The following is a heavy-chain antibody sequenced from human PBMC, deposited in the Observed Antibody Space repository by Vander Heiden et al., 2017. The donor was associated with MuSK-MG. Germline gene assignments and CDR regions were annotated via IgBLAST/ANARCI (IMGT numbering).Heavy chain of an antibody. CDR1: GFPFRSYG. CDR3: ARGTTVVPPLDY. V-gene: IGHV3-33*01. Sequence: QVQLVESGGGVVQPGRSLRLSCAASGFPFRSYGMHGVRQAPGKGLEWVAVIWYDGSNKYYADSVKGRFTISRDNSKNTLYLQMNSLRAEDTAVYYCARGTTVVPPLDYWGQGTLVTVSS. CDR2: IWYDGSNK. J-gene: IGHJ4*02. D-gene: IGHD4-17*01.